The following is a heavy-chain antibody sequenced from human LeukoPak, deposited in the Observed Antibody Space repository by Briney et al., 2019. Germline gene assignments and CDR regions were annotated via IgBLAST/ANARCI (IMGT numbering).Heavy chain of an antibody. CDR1: GGSISSYY. Sequence: SETLSITCTVSGGSISSYYSSWIRQPAGKGLEWIGRIYTSGSTNYNPSLKSRVTMSVDTSKNQFSLKLSSVTAADTAVYYCARDTIAFGFDPWGQGTLVTVSS. D-gene: IGHD3-3*02. CDR2: IYTSGST. V-gene: IGHV4-4*07. J-gene: IGHJ5*02. CDR3: ARDTIAFGFDP.